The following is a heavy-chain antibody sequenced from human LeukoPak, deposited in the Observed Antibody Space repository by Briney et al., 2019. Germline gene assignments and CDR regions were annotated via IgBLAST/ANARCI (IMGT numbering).Heavy chain of an antibody. J-gene: IGHJ4*02. CDR3: VGRRGDGDYRPEY. CDR2: IYYTGIT. D-gene: IGHD4-17*01. V-gene: IGHV4-39*01. CDR1: GGSISSTAYY. Sequence: SETLSLTCSVSGGSISSTAYYWGWIRQPPGKGLKWIGSIYYTGITYYNPSLKSRVTISLDTSRNQFSLKLNSVTAPETAVYYCVGRRGDGDYRPEYWGQGTLVTVSS.